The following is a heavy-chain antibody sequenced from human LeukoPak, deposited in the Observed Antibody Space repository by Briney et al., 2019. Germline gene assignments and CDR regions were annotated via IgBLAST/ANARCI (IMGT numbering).Heavy chain of an antibody. D-gene: IGHD3-10*01. Sequence: SETLSLTCAVYGGSFSGYYWSWIRQPPGKGLEWIGEINHSGSTNYNPSLKSRVTISVDTSKNQFSLKLSSVTAADTAVYYCARDKNYGSGRSNYYYGMDVWGKGPTVTVSS. CDR3: ARDKNYGSGRSNYYYGMDV. V-gene: IGHV4-34*01. CDR1: GGSFSGYY. J-gene: IGHJ6*04. CDR2: INHSGST.